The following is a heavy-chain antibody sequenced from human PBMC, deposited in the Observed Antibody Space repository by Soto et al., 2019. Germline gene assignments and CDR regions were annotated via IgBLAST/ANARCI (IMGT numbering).Heavy chain of an antibody. CDR3: PRDTAEYNTHFVS. Sequence: QVYLVQSGAEVKKPESSVKVSCKALRGTFTNYAVSWVRQAPGQGLEWMGGIMPFFGSGNYAQKFQGRINITADESTTSDYVQLTRLTSEDRAVYSCPRDTAEYNTHFVSWGQRTLVTVSS. D-gene: IGHD1-20*01. CDR2: IMPFFGSG. J-gene: IGHJ4*02. V-gene: IGHV1-69*01. CDR1: RGTFTNYA.